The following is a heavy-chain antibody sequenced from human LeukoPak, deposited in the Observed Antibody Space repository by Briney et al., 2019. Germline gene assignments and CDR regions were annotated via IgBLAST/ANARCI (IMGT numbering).Heavy chain of an antibody. CDR1: GFTFSRYS. V-gene: IGHV3-21*01. CDR3: ARVTLPFSSSWYAIDY. D-gene: IGHD6-13*01. CDR2: ISSSSSYI. J-gene: IGHJ4*02. Sequence: GGSLRLSCAASGFTFSRYSMNGVRQAPGKGLQWVSSISSSSSYIYYADSVKGRFTISRDNAKNSLYLQMNSLRAEDTAVYYCARVTLPFSSSWYAIDYWGQGTLVTVSS.